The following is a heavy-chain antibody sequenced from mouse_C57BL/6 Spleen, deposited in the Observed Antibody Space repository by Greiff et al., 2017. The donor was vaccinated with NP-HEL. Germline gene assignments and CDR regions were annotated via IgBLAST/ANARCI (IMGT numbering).Heavy chain of an antibody. CDR2: ISYDGSN. D-gene: IGHD2-4*01. CDR1: GYSITSGYY. J-gene: IGHJ3*01. Sequence: EVKLMESGPGLVKPSQSLSLTCSVTGYSITSGYYWNWIRQFPGNKLEWMGYISYDGSNNYNPSLKNRISITRDTSKNQFFLKLNSVTTEDTATYYGAKKKEYDYDPFAYWGQGTLVTVSA. CDR3: AKKKEYDYDPFAY. V-gene: IGHV3-6*01.